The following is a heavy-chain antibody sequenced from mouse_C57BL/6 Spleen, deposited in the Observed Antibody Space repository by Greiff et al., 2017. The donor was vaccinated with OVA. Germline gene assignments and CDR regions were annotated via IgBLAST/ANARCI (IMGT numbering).Heavy chain of an antibody. J-gene: IGHJ2*01. D-gene: IGHD2-5*01. CDR1: GFTFSSYA. Sequence: EVQLVESGGGLVKPGGSLKLSCAASGFTFSSYAMSWVRQTPEKRLEWVANISDGGSYTYYPDNVKGRFTISRNNAKNNLYLQMSHLKSEDTAMYYCARDTSYYSNYEGDYWGQGTTLTVSS. CDR3: ARDTSYYSNYEGDY. CDR2: ISDGGSYT. V-gene: IGHV5-4*01.